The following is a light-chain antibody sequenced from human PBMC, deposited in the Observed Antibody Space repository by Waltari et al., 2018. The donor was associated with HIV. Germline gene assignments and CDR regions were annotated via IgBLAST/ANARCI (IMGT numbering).Light chain of an antibody. J-gene: IGLJ1*01. Sequence: STELTQDPAVSVALGQTVRITCQGDSVRSYYASWYQQKPGHAPALVIYGKNNLPSGIPDRFSGSTSGNTASLTITGAQAEDEADYYCNSRDNSSKHYVFGSGTKVTVL. CDR1: SVRSYY. CDR2: GKN. CDR3: NSRDNSSKHYV. V-gene: IGLV3-19*01.